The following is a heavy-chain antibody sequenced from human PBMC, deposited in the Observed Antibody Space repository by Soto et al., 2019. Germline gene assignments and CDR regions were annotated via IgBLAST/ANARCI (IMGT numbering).Heavy chain of an antibody. V-gene: IGHV1-8*01. CDR1: GYTFTSYD. Sequence: GASVKVSCKASGYTFTSYDINWVRQATGQGLEWMGWMNPNSGNTGYAQKFQGRVTMTRNTSISTAYMELSSLRSEDTAVYYCATSYLGSNWFDPWGQGTLVTVSS. D-gene: IGHD5-12*01. CDR2: MNPNSGNT. J-gene: IGHJ5*02. CDR3: ATSYLGSNWFDP.